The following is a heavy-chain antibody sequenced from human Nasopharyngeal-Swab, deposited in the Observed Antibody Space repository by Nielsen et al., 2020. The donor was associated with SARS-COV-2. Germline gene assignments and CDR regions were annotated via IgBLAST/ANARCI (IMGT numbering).Heavy chain of an antibody. J-gene: IGHJ4*02. Sequence: SETLSLTCTVSGGSISSYYWSWIRQPPGKGLEWMGYIYYSGSTNYNPSLKSRVTISVDTSKNQFSLKLSSVTAADTAVYYCARGPGALWGQGTLVTVSS. CDR2: IYYSGST. D-gene: IGHD1-26*01. CDR1: GGSISSYY. CDR3: ARGPGAL. V-gene: IGHV4-59*01.